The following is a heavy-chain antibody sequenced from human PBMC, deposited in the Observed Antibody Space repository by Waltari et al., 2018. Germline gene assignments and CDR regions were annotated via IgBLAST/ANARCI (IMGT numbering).Heavy chain of an antibody. CDR1: GFTFSSYA. V-gene: IGHV3-23*03. Sequence: EVQLLESGGGLVQPGGSLRLSCAASGFTFSSYAMSWVRQAPGKGLEWVSVIYSGGSSTYYADSVKGRFTISRDNSKNTLYLQMNSLRAEDTAVYYCAKDSRRWSDAFDIWGQGTMVTVSS. J-gene: IGHJ3*02. D-gene: IGHD6-13*01. CDR2: IYSGGSST. CDR3: AKDSRRWSDAFDI.